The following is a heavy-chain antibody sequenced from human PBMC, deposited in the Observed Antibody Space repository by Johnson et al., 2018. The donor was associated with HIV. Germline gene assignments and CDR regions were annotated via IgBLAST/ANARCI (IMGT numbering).Heavy chain of an antibody. V-gene: IGHV3-30-3*01. J-gene: IGHJ3*02. CDR2: ISYDGSNK. CDR1: GFTFDDYA. CDR3: ARAPDRSSWYRDAFDI. D-gene: IGHD6-13*01. Sequence: QVQLVESGGGLARPGTSLRISCAASGFTFDDYAMHWVRQAPGKGLEWVAVISYDGSNKYYADSVKGRFTISRDNSKNTLYLQMNSLRAEDTAVYYCARAPDRSSWYRDAFDIWGQGTMVTVSS.